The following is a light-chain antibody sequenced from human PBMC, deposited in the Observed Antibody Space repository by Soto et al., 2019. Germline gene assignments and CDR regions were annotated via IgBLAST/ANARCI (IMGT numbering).Light chain of an antibody. J-gene: IGKJ3*01. V-gene: IGKV1-39*01. CDR2: AAS. CDR1: QSISYY. Sequence: DSQMTQSPSSVSAAGGESVTITCLASQSISYYFNWFQQKPGKAPKVLIYAASSLPSGVPSRFSGSGSGTEFTLTINSLQREDFATYYCQESISNLGTFGPGTKVDIK. CDR3: QESISNLGT.